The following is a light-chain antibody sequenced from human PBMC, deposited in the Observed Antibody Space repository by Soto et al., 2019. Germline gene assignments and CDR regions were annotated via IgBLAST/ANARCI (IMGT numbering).Light chain of an antibody. V-gene: IGLV2-14*01. CDR2: DVS. J-gene: IGLJ2*01. CDR3: SSYTSSSTSVV. CDR1: SSDVGGYNY. Sequence: QSVLTQPASVSGSPGQSITISCTGTSSDVGGYNYVSWYQQHPGKAHKLMIYDVSNRPSGVSNRFSGSKSGNTASLTISGLQAEDEAAYYCSSYTSSSTSVVFGGGTKLTVL.